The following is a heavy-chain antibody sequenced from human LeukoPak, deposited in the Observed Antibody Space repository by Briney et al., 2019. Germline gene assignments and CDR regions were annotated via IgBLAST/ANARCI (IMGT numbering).Heavy chain of an antibody. CDR3: ARHGVMDCDFWSGYYYYFDY. CDR2: IYHSGST. Sequence: PSETLSLTCAVSGYSISSGYYWGWIRQPPGKGLEWIGSIYHSGSTYYNPSLKSRVTISVDTSKNQFSLKLSSVTAADTAVYYCARHGVMDCDFWSGYYYYFDYWGQGTLVTVSS. D-gene: IGHD3-3*01. J-gene: IGHJ4*02. V-gene: IGHV4-38-2*01. CDR1: GYSISSGYY.